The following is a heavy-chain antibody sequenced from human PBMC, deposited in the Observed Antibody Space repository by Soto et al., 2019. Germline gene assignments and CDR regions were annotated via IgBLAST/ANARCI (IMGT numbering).Heavy chain of an antibody. V-gene: IGHV1-2*04. CDR1: GYTFTGYY. D-gene: IGHD2-15*01. CDR3: ATGAATGNFIDY. J-gene: IGHJ4*02. Sequence: ASVKVSCKASGYTFTGYYMHWVRQAPGQRLEWMGWINPNSGGTNYAQKFQGWVTMTRDTSISTAYMELSRLRSDDTAVYYCATGAATGNFIDYWGQGTLVTVSS. CDR2: INPNSGGT.